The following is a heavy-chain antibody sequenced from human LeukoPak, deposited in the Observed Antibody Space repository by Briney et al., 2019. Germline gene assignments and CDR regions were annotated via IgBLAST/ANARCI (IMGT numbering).Heavy chain of an antibody. D-gene: IGHD5-18*01. V-gene: IGHV4-34*01. CDR3: ARGGYSYGYGY. J-gene: IGHJ4*02. CDR2: INHSGST. CDR1: GGSVRSYY. Sequence: SESLALSCAVEGGSVRSYYWWWIRQPSRTGLEWIGEINHSGSTNYIQSLKSRVTISVDTSKNQCSLKLSSVTAADTAVYYCARGGYSYGYGYWGQGTLVTVSS.